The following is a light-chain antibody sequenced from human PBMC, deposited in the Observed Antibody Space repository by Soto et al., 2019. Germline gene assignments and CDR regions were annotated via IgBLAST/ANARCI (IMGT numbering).Light chain of an antibody. V-gene: IGLV2-11*01. CDR1: TTDVGGYNY. CDR3: CSYAGSPLYV. J-gene: IGLJ1*01. CDR2: DVS. Sequence: QSVLTQPRSVSGSPGQSVTISCTGTTTDVGGYNYVSWYQQHPGKTPNLMIYDVSKRPSGVPDRFSGSKSGNTASLTISGLQADEEADYYSCSYAGSPLYVFGTGTKLTVL.